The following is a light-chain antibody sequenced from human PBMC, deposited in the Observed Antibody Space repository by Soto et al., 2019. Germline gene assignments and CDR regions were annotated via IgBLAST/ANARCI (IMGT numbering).Light chain of an antibody. Sequence: IRVNMPPGSLFVSIPLSRTTTFRASQPISNYVNWYQAKPGKAPKLLIYAASSLQSGAPSRFSGSGSGTDFTLTISRLQPEDFATYYCQQSYSTPRTFGQVGNADIK. J-gene: IGKJ1*01. CDR3: QQSYSTPRT. CDR1: QPISNY. CDR2: AAS. V-gene: IGKV1-39*01.